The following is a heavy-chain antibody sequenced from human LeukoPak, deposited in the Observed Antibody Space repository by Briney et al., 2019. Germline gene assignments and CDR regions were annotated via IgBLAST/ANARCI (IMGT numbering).Heavy chain of an antibody. D-gene: IGHD6-13*01. CDR2: INPSGGST. J-gene: IGHJ6*03. CDR3: ARDFGGHIAAAGRWDYYYYMDV. CDR1: GYTFTSYY. Sequence: ASVKVSCKASGYTFTSYYMHWVRQAPGQGLEWMGIINPSGGSTSYAQKFQGRVTMTRDMSTSTDYMELSSLRSEDTAVYYCARDFGGHIAAAGRWDYYYYMDVWGKGTTVTVSS. V-gene: IGHV1-46*01.